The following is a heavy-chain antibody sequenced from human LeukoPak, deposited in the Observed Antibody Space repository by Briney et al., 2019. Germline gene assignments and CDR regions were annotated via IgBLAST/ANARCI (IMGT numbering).Heavy chain of an antibody. CDR2: ITSSSTYT. D-gene: IGHD6-25*01. CDR3: ARSRRIAAAVDYYFDY. CDR1: GFTFTSYG. V-gene: IGHV3-21*04. J-gene: IGHJ4*02. Sequence: GGSLRLSCAASGFTFTSYGMHWVRQTPGKGLEWVSSITSSSTYTFYADSVKGRFTISRDNARNSLYLQMNSLRAEDTALYYCARSRRIAAAVDYYFDYWGQGTLVTVSS.